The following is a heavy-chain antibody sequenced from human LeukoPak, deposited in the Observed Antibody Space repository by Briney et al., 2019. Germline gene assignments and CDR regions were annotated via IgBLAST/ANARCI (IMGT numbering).Heavy chain of an antibody. D-gene: IGHD4-4*01. Sequence: GGSLRLSRAASGFRFSAYGMHWVRQAPGKGLEWVAVISFDGSGKYYADSVKGRFTISRDDSKDTLYLQMNSLRAEDTAVYYCARALNLGTTDSYWGQGILVTVSS. V-gene: IGHV3-30*03. CDR1: GFRFSAYG. CDR2: ISFDGSGK. J-gene: IGHJ4*02. CDR3: ARALNLGTTDSY.